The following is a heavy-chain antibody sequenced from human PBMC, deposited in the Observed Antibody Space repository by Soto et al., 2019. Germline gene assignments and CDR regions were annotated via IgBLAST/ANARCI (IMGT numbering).Heavy chain of an antibody. CDR1: GGSVSSGDFS. D-gene: IGHD3-10*01. V-gene: IGHV4-30-2*01. CDR3: ARSRSWDGLDF. Sequence: SETLSLTCAVSGGSVSSGDFSWCWIRQPPGKGLEWVGYIYHSGTTYYHPSLKRRLAISLDRSNNQFSLKLASVTAADSAVYFCARSRSWDGLDFWGQGALVTVSS. CDR2: IYHSGTT. J-gene: IGHJ3*01.